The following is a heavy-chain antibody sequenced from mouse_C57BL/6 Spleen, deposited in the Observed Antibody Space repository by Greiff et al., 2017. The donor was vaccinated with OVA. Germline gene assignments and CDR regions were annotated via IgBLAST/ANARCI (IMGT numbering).Heavy chain of an antibody. CDR1: GFSFNTYA. V-gene: IGHV10-1*01. D-gene: IGHD2-5*01. J-gene: IGHJ4*01. CDR3: VREYYSNSYAMDY. Sequence: EVQWVESGGGLVQPKGSLKLSCAASGFSFNTYAMNWVRQAPGKGLEWVARIRSKSNNYATYYADSVKDRFTISRDDSESMLYLQMNNLKTEDTAMYYCVREYYSNSYAMDYWGQGTSVTVSS. CDR2: IRSKSNNYAT.